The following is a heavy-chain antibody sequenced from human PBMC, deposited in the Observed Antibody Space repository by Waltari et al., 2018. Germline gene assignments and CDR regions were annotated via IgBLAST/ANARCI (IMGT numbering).Heavy chain of an antibody. J-gene: IGHJ4*02. D-gene: IGHD6-19*01. CDR2: MSGTGDYT. Sequence: EVQLLESGGDLEQHGGSLRISCVGSGFHFSNYAMSWVRQAPGKGLEWFSTMSGTGDYTYYADSVKGRFTISRDNSKNTVFLHMNNLRVEDTAIYFCAKDQAEWLVLDGYFDSWGQGTPVTVSS. V-gene: IGHV3-23*01. CDR3: AKDQAEWLVLDGYFDS. CDR1: GFHFSNYA.